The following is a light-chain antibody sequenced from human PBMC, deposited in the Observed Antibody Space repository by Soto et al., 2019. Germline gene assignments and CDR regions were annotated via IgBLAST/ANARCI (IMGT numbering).Light chain of an antibody. J-gene: IGKJ1*01. Sequence: DIQSTQSPSTLSGSAGDRVTITCRASQTISSWLAWYQQQPGKAPQLLMYDASSLQSGVPSRFSGIGSGTEFTLPFRSLQPEDFATDDCQLYNGYWTFGPLTKLENK. CDR2: DAS. CDR3: QLYNGYWT. V-gene: IGKV1-5*01. CDR1: QTISSW.